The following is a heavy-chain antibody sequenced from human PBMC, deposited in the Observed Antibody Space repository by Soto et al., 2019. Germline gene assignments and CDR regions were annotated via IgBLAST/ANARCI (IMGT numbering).Heavy chain of an antibody. CDR2: IYHSGST. CDR1: GGSISSGGYS. V-gene: IGHV4-30-2*01. CDR3: ARAMVGKRKLYSNLEYYFDY. J-gene: IGHJ4*02. Sequence: SETLSLTCAVSGGSISSGGYSWSWIRQPPGKGLEWIGYIYHSGSTYYNPSLKSRVTISVDRSKNQFSLKLSSVTAADTAVYYCARAMVGKRKLYSNLEYYFDYWGQGTLVTVSS. D-gene: IGHD4-4*01.